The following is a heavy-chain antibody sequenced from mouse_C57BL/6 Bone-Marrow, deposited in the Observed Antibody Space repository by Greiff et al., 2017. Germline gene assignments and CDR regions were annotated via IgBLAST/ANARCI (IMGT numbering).Heavy chain of an antibody. V-gene: IGHV1-78*01. CDR2: IYPRDGST. CDR1: GYTFTDHT. CDR3: ARRGVYDGYYPAWFAY. D-gene: IGHD2-3*01. J-gene: IGHJ3*01. Sequence: VQLVESDAELVKPGASVKISCKVSGYTFTDHTIHWMKQRPEQGLEWIGYIYPRDGSTKYNEKFKGKATLTADKSSSTAYMQLNSLTSEDSAVYFCARRGVYDGYYPAWFAYWGQGTLVTVSA.